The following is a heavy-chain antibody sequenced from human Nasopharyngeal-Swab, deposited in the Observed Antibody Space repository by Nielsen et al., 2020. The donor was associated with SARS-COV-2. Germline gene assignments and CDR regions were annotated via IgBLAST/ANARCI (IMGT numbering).Heavy chain of an antibody. D-gene: IGHD6-13*01. CDR2: ISGSGDST. CDR3: AKDRWRSSSWYGNWFDP. Sequence: WIRQPPGKGLEWVSDISGSGDSTFYSDSVKGRFTISRDNSKNTLYLQMNSLRAEDTAVYYCAKDRWRSSSWYGNWFDPWGQGTLVTVSS. V-gene: IGHV3-23*01. J-gene: IGHJ5*02.